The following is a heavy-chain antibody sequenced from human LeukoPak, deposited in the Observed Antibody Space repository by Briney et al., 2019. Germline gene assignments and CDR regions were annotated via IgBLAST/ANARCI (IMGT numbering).Heavy chain of an antibody. CDR2: ISWNSGSI. Sequence: GKSLRLSCAASGFTFDDYAMHWVRQAPGKGLEWVSGISWNSGSIGYADSVKGRFTISRDNAKNSLYLQMNSLRAEDTALYYCAKDMVYSSSTGAFDIWGQGTMVTVSS. J-gene: IGHJ3*02. V-gene: IGHV3-9*01. CDR3: AKDMVYSSSTGAFDI. CDR1: GFTFDDYA. D-gene: IGHD6-13*01.